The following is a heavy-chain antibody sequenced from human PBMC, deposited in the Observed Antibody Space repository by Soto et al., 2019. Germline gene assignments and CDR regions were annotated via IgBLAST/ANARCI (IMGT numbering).Heavy chain of an antibody. V-gene: IGHV1-69*17. D-gene: IGHD2-15*01. J-gene: IGHJ5*02. CDR1: GGTFSSYA. CDR2: LIPLFDMT. CDR3: ARRVWDCSGGGCSGWFDP. Sequence: QVQLVQSGAEVKKPGSSVKVSCKASGGTFSSYAISWVRQAPGQGLEWMGGLIPLFDMTNYAQKFQGRVTITADKSTGTAYMELSGLRSEDTAIYYCARRVWDCSGGGCSGWFDPWGQGTLVTVSS.